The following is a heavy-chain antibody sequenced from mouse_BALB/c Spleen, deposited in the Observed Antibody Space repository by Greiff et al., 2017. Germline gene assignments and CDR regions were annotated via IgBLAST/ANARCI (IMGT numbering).Heavy chain of an antibody. J-gene: IGHJ4*01. V-gene: IGHV14-3*02. CDR3: ANPITTVVATGAMDY. Sequence: EVQLQESGAELVKPGASVKLSCTASGFNIKDTYMHWVKQRPEQGLEWIGRIDPANGNTKYDPKFQGKATKTADTSSNTAYLQLSSLTSEDTAVYYCANPITTVVATGAMDYWGQGTSVTVSS. D-gene: IGHD1-1*01. CDR1: GFNIKDTY. CDR2: IDPANGNT.